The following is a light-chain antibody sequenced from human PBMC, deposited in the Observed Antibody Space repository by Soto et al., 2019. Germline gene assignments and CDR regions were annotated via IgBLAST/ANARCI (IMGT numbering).Light chain of an antibody. V-gene: IGKV1-5*03. CDR1: QSISSW. CDR3: QHYNSYWT. CDR2: KAS. J-gene: IGKJ1*01. Sequence: DIQMTQSPSTLSVSVGDRVTITCRASQSISSWLSWYQQKPGKAPKLLIYKASRLESWVPSRFSGSGAATEFTITISRRQPDDVATYYCQHYNSYWTFGQGTKVEIK.